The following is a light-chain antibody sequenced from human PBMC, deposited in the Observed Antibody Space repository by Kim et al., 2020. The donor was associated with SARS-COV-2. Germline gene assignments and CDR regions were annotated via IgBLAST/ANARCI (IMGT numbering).Light chain of an antibody. CDR2: YDS. V-gene: IGLV3-21*04. Sequence: PVKTARITCGGNNSGSNSVHWYQQKPGQAPVLVIYYDSDRPSGIPERFSGSNSGNTATLTISRVEAGDEADYYCQVWDSSSDHRVFGGGTQLTVL. J-gene: IGLJ3*02. CDR1: NSGSNS. CDR3: QVWDSSSDHRV.